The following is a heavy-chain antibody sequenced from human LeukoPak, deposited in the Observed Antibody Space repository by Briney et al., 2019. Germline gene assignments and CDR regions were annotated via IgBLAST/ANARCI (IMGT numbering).Heavy chain of an antibody. J-gene: IGHJ1*01. D-gene: IGHD1-26*01. CDR1: GGTFSSYA. V-gene: IGHV1-69*13. CDR3: ARGRDSGSYSHFQH. CDR2: IIPIFGTA. Sequence: APVKGSCKASGGTFSSYAISWVRQAPGQGLEWMGGIIPIFGTANYAQKFRGRVTITADESTSTAYMELSSLRSEDTAVYYCARGRDSGSYSHFQHWGQGTLVTVSS.